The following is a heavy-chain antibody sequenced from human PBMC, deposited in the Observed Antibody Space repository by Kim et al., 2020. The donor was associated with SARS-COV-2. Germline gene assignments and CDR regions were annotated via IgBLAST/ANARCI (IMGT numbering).Heavy chain of an antibody. CDR3: AREQWLYDCDI. CDR2: DT. Sequence: DTSYSPSFEGKVTISADKSISTAYLQWSSLTASDTAMYYCAREQWLYDCDIWGQGTMVTVSS. J-gene: IGHJ3*02. V-gene: IGHV5-51*01. D-gene: IGHD6-19*01.